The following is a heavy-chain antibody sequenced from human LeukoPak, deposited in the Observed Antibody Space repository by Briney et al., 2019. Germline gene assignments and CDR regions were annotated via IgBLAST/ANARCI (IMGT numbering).Heavy chain of an antibody. J-gene: IGHJ4*02. V-gene: IGHV3-23*01. Sequence: GGSLRLSCAASGFTFSSYAMSWVRQAPGKGLEWVSAISGSGGSTYYADSVKGRFTISRDNAKNSLYLQMNSLRAEDTAVYYCARDSGVDTAMVDFDYWGQGTLVTVSS. CDR3: ARDSGVDTAMVDFDY. D-gene: IGHD5-18*01. CDR1: GFTFSSYA. CDR2: ISGSGGST.